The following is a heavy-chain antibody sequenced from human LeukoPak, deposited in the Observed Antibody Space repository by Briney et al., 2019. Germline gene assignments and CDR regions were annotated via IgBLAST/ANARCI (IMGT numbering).Heavy chain of an antibody. CDR2: IWYDGSNK. CDR1: GFTFSIHA. V-gene: IGHV3-33*08. D-gene: IGHD2-21*02. Sequence: GGSLRLSCAASGFTFSIHAMNWVRQAPGKGLEWVTIIWYDGSNKYYADSVKGRFIISRDNSKNTLYLQMNSLRAEDTAVYYCATVRGCGGDCYYLDYWGPGNPGHRLL. J-gene: IGHJ4*02. CDR3: ATVRGCGGDCYYLDY.